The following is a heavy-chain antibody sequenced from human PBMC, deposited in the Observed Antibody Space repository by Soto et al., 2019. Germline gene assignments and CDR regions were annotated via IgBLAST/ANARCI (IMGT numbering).Heavy chain of an antibody. J-gene: IGHJ4*02. D-gene: IGHD3-10*01. CDR2: IYYSGST. CDR3: AGGFASGHYDY. Sequence: SETLSLTCTVSGGSISSYYWSWIRQPPGKGLEWIGYIYYSGSTNYNPSLKSRATISVDKSKNQFSLKVTSVTAADTAVYYCAGGFASGHYDYWGQGTLVTVSS. V-gene: IGHV4-59*12. CDR1: GGSISSYY.